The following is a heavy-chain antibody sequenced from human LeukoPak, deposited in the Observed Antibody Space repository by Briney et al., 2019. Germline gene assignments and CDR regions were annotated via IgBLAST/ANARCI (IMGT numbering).Heavy chain of an antibody. V-gene: IGHV1-46*01. D-gene: IGHD3-22*01. J-gene: IGHJ5*02. CDR2: INPSGGST. CDR3: ARDGPNSSGYYNWFDP. Sequence: ASVKVSCKASGYTFTSYYMHWVRQAPGQGLEWMGIINPSGGSTSYAQKFQGRVTMTRDMSTSTVYMELSSLRSEDTAVYYCARDGPNSSGYYNWFDPWGQGTLVTVSS. CDR1: GYTFTSYY.